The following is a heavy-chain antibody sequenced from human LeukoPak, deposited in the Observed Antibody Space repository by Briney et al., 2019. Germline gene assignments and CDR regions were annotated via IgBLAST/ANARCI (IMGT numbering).Heavy chain of an antibody. CDR3: ARLGAYCGGDCYNYYYYYYMDV. Sequence: GESLKISCQASGYDFTNYWIGWVRQMPGKGLEWMGIIYPGDSDTRYSPSFQGQVTISADKSISTAYLQWSSLKASDTAMYYCARLGAYCGGDCYNYYYYYYMDVWGKGTTVTISS. J-gene: IGHJ6*03. D-gene: IGHD2-21*02. CDR1: GYDFTNYW. CDR2: IYPGDSDT. V-gene: IGHV5-51*01.